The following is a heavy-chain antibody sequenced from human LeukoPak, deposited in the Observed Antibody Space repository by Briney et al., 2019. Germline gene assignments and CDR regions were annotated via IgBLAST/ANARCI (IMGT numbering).Heavy chain of an antibody. J-gene: IGHJ6*03. CDR2: IKSKTDGGTT. Sequence: PGGSLRLSCAASGFTFSNAWMSWVRQAPGKGLEWVGRIKSKTDGGTTDYAAPVKGRFTISRDDSKNTLYLQMNSLKTEDTAVYYCTTLSSGYYYLWYYYYYMDVWGKGTTVTISS. CDR3: TTLSSGYYYLWYYYYYMDV. V-gene: IGHV3-15*01. CDR1: GFTFSNAW. D-gene: IGHD3-22*01.